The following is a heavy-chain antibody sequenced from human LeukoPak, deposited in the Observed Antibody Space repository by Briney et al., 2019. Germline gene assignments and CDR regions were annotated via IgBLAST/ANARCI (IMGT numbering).Heavy chain of an antibody. V-gene: IGHV3-23*01. Sequence: GGSLRLSCAAFGFTFNIYDMRWVRQAPGKGLEWVSSISGSGGITYYADSVKGRFTISRDNSKNTLDLHMYSLRAEDTAVYYCAREKYYYDSSGSYDAFDIWGQGTMVTVSS. J-gene: IGHJ3*02. D-gene: IGHD3-22*01. CDR1: GFTFNIYD. CDR2: ISGSGGIT. CDR3: AREKYYYDSSGSYDAFDI.